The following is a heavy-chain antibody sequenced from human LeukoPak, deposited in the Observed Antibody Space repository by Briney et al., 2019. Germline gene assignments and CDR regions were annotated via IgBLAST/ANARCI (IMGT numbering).Heavy chain of an antibody. CDR1: GGSISSGGYS. J-gene: IGHJ3*02. CDR2: IHHSGST. Sequence: SQTLSLTCAVSGGSISSGGYSWSWIRQPPGKGLEWIGYIHHSGSTNYNPSLQSRVTISVDTSKNQFSLKLTSVTAADTAVYYCALGNCPTTSCYPGVAFDIWGQGTMVTVSS. D-gene: IGHD2-2*01. CDR3: ALGNCPTTSCYPGVAFDI. V-gene: IGHV4-30-2*01.